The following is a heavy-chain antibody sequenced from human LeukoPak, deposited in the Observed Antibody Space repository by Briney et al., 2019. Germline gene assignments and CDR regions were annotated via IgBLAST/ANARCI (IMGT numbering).Heavy chain of an antibody. CDR1: GGAISSYY. D-gene: IGHD6-6*01. CDR3: ARKKFIAAGGFDP. CDR2: IYYSGST. V-gene: IGHV4-59*01. J-gene: IGHJ5*02. Sequence: PSETLSLTCTVSGGAISSYYWFWIRQPPGKGLEWIGYIYYSGSTNYNPSLKSRVTISLDTSKNQFSLKLSSVTAADTAIYYCARKKFIAAGGFDPWGQGTLVTVSS.